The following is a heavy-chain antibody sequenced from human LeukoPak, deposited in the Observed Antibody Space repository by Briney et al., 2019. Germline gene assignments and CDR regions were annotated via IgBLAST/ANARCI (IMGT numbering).Heavy chain of an antibody. V-gene: IGHV3-30-3*01. J-gene: IGHJ5*02. Sequence: GRSLRLSCAASGFTFSSYAMHWVRQAPGKGLEWVAVISYDGSYKYYADSVKGRFTMSRDNSKNTVYLQMNSVRAEDTAVYYCARAQDRLRFLAIDPWGQGTLVTVSS. CDR1: GFTFSSYA. CDR2: ISYDGSYK. CDR3: ARAQDRLRFLAIDP. D-gene: IGHD3-3*01.